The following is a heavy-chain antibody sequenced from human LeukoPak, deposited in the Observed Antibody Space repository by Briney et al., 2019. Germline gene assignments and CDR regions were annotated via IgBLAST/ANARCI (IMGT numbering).Heavy chain of an antibody. CDR2: ISWNSGSI. D-gene: IGHD3-22*01. CDR3: AKDTSVYYDSSGYYDY. J-gene: IGHJ4*02. CDR1: GFTFDDYA. V-gene: IGHV3-9*01. Sequence: GRSLRLSCAASGFTFDDYAMHWVRQAPGKGLEWVSGISWNSGSIGYADSVRGRFTISRDNAKNSLYLQMNSLRAEDTALYYCAKDTSVYYDSSGYYDYWGQGTLVTVSS.